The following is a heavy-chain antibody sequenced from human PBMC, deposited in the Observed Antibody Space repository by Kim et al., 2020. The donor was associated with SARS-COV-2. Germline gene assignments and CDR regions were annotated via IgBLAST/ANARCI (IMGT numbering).Heavy chain of an antibody. CDR3: ARGPGDFWSGYYFDY. J-gene: IGHJ4*02. D-gene: IGHD3-3*01. V-gene: IGHV4-34*01. Sequence: PSLKSRVTISVDTSKNQFSLKLSSVTAADTAVYYCARGPGDFWSGYYFDYWGQGTLVTVSS.